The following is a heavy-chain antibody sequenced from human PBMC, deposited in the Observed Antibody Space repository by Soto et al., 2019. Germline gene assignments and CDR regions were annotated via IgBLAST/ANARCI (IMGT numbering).Heavy chain of an antibody. CDR1: GGTFSSYA. D-gene: IGHD6-6*01. V-gene: IGHV1-69*13. CDR2: IIPIFGTA. CDR3: ARDLANTIAARPISYYYYGMDV. J-gene: IGHJ6*02. Sequence: SVKVSCKASGGTFSSYAISWVRQAPGQGLEWMGGIIPIFGTANYAQKFQGRVTITADESASTAYMELSSLRSEDTAVYYCARDLANTIAARPISYYYYGMDVWGQGTTVTVSS.